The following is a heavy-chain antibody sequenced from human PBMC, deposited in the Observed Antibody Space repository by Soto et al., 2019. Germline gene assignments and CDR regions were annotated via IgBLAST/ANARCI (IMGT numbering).Heavy chain of an antibody. V-gene: IGHV5-51*01. CDR1: GYSFTNYW. J-gene: IGHJ6*02. CDR2: IYGDDFDI. CDR3: ARHVDYYYGMDV. Sequence: GESLKISCKASGYSFTNYWIGWVRQVPGKGLEWMAIIYGDDFDIRYSPSFQGHVTVSLDKSITTAYLQWSSLKASDTAMYYCARHVDYYYGMDVWGQGTTVTVSS.